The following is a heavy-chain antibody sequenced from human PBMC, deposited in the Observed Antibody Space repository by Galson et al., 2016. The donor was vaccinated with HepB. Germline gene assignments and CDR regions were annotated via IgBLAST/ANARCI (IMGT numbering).Heavy chain of an antibody. CDR3: ARDIKVFPN. Sequence: SLRLSCAASGFILSNHWMSWVRQAPGKGLEWVAYIKQDGSDERYLDSVMGRFTISRDNARNTLYLQMNSLRVEDTAVYFCARDIKVFPNWGQGTLVTVSS. D-gene: IGHD3-10*01. CDR1: GFILSNHW. V-gene: IGHV3-7*01. CDR2: IKQDGSDE. J-gene: IGHJ1*01.